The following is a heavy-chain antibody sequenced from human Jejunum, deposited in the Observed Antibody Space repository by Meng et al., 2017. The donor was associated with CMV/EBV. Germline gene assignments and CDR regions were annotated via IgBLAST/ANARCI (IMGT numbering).Heavy chain of an antibody. J-gene: IGHJ4*02. CDR1: GVAFSDYY. CDR2: ISTRSSVT. D-gene: IGHD3-16*01. Sequence: SGVAFSDYYMSWLRQAPGKGPEWVSHISTRSSVTYYADSVKGRFTISRDDAKKSLYLQMNNLRAEDTALYYCARIPRGSYDWDYFDYWGQGTLVTVSS. V-gene: IGHV3-11*04. CDR3: ARIPRGSYDWDYFDY.